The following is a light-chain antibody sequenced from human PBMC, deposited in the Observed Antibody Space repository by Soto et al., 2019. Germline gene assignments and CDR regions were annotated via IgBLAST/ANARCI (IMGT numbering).Light chain of an antibody. J-gene: IGLJ2*01. CDR1: SSDVGGYNY. V-gene: IGLV2-14*01. Sequence: QSALTQPASVSGSPGQSITISCTGTSSDVGGYNYVSWYQQHPGKAPKLMIYDVSNRPSGVSNRFSGSKSGNTASLTISGLQAEDEADYYCSSYTSSSTLLFGGGTKLTGL. CDR2: DVS. CDR3: SSYTSSSTLL.